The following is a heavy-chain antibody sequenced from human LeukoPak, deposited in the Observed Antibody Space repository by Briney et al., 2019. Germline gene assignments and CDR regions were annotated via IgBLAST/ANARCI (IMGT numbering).Heavy chain of an antibody. CDR2: ISSSSSTI. D-gene: IGHD3-16*02. J-gene: IGHJ4*02. Sequence: PGGSLRLSCAASGFTFSSYSMNWVRQAPGKGLEWVSYISSSSSTIYYADSVKGRFTISRDNAKNSLYLQMNSLRAEDTAVYYCARDRNYDYVWGSYRDSFDYWGQGTLVTVSS. CDR3: ARDRNYDYVWGSYRDSFDY. V-gene: IGHV3-48*04. CDR1: GFTFSSYS.